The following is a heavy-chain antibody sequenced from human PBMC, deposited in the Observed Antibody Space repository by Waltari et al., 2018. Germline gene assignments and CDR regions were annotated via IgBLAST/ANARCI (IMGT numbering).Heavy chain of an antibody. V-gene: IGHV2-70*04. CDR3: ARGLWDGYIDY. J-gene: IGHJ4*02. CDR2: IDWDDDK. CDR1: GFSLSTSGTR. D-gene: IGHD1-26*01. Sequence: QVTLKESGPALVKPTQTLTLTCTFSGFSLSTSGTRVSWIRQPPGKALEWLARIDWDDDKFYSTSLKTRLTISKDTSKNQVVLTMTNMDPVDTATYYCARGLWDGYIDYWGQGTLVTVSS.